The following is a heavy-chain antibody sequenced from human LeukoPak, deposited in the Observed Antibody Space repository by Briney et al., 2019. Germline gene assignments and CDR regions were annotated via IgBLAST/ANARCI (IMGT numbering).Heavy chain of an antibody. D-gene: IGHD3-9*01. CDR1: GYTFTSNW. Sequence: GESLKISCKGSGYTFTSNWIGWVRQMPGKGLEWMGIIYPGDSDTRYSPSFQGQVTISADKSISTAYLQWGSLKASDTAMYYCARHLDVLRYFDWSVNYGMDVWGQGTTVTVSS. CDR3: ARHLDVLRYFDWSVNYGMDV. CDR2: IYPGDSDT. J-gene: IGHJ6*02. V-gene: IGHV5-51*01.